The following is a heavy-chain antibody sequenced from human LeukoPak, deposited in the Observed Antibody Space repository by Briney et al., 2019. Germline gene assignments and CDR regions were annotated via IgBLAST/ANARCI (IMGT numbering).Heavy chain of an antibody. CDR1: GYTFTSYY. D-gene: IGHD3-22*01. Sequence: GASVKVSCKASGYTFTSYYMHWVRQAPGQGLEWMGGFDPEDGETIYAQKFQGRVTMTEDTSTDTAYMELSSLRSEDTAVYYCATGDYYEGFDYWGQGTLVTVSS. J-gene: IGHJ4*02. V-gene: IGHV1-24*01. CDR2: FDPEDGET. CDR3: ATGDYYEGFDY.